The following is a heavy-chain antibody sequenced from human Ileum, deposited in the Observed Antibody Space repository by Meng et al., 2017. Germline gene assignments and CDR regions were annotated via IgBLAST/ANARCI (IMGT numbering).Heavy chain of an antibody. CDR2: SRNKANSYST. CDR1: GFTLSDYY. V-gene: IGHV3-72*01. CDR3: SRGLSGNDVGEHY. J-gene: IGHJ4*02. D-gene: IGHD5-12*01. Sequence: GESLKISCAASGFTLSDYYMDWVRQAPGKGPEWVGRSRNKANSYSTEYAASVKGRFTISRDDSKNSLYLQMNSQKIEDTAVYYCSRGLSGNDVGEHYWGQGTLVTVSS.